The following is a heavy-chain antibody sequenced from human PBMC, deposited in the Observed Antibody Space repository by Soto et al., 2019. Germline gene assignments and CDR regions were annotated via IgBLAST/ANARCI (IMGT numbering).Heavy chain of an antibody. CDR2: IYYSGST. Sequence: TSETLSLTCTVSGGSISSYYWSWIRQPPGKGLEWIGYIYYSGSTNYNPSLKSRVTISVDTSKNQFSLKLSSVTAADTAVYYCAREDDYGGNSDPWGQGTLVTVSS. D-gene: IGHD4-17*01. CDR1: GGSISSYY. V-gene: IGHV4-59*01. J-gene: IGHJ5*02. CDR3: AREDDYGGNSDP.